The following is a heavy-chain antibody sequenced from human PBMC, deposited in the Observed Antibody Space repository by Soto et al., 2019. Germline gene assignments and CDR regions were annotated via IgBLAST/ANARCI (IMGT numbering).Heavy chain of an antibody. V-gene: IGHV1-69*01. CDR1: GGTFNNYG. J-gene: IGHJ5*02. D-gene: IGHD3-22*01. CDR3: AREQHDPYDASGYYFNWFDP. CDR2: VIPLFGAA. Sequence: QVQLVQSGAEVKKPGSSVKVSCKASGGTFNNYGINWVRQAPGQGLEWMGGVIPLFGAANYAQKFQGRVTITADGSTSVVYMQLSSLRSEDTAVYYCAREQHDPYDASGYYFNWFDPWGQGTLVTVSS.